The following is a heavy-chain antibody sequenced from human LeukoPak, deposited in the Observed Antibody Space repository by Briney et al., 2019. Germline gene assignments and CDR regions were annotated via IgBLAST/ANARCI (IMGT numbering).Heavy chain of an antibody. Sequence: GGSLRLSCTASGFTLSSYWMHWFRQAPGKGLVWVSRINSDGSSITYADSVKGRFTISRDNDKNTVYLQMNSLRAEDTAVYYCARDPAPQRHWGQGTLVTVSS. V-gene: IGHV3-74*01. CDR2: INSDGSSI. CDR3: ARDPAPQRH. CDR1: GFTLSSYW. J-gene: IGHJ4*02. D-gene: IGHD6-25*01.